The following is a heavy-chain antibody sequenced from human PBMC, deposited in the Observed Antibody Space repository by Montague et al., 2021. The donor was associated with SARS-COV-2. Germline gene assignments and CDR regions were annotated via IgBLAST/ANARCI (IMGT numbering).Heavy chain of an antibody. V-gene: IGHV3-23*01. CDR3: ARGVITPDY. CDR2: IVDSDSST. D-gene: IGHD2-21*01. Sequence: SLRLSCAVSGFTFTSYAMSWVRQAPGKELEWVSGIVDSDSSTHYXDSVKGRFTISRDNSKNMVYLQMNSLRAEDTAVYYCARGVITPDYWGQGTLVTVSS. CDR1: GFTFTSYA. J-gene: IGHJ4*02.